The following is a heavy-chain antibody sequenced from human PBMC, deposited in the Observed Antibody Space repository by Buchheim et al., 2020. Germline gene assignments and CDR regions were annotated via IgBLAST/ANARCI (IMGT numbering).Heavy chain of an antibody. V-gene: IGHV1-2*04. CDR3: ARWGLIVPYYDYIWGSYRRHGGDAFDI. CDR2: INPNSGGT. D-gene: IGHD3-16*02. CDR1: GYTFTGYY. Sequence: QVQLVQSGAEVKKPGASVKVSCKASGYTFTGYYMHWVRQAPGQGLEWMGWINPNSGGTNYAQKFQGWVTMTRDTSISTAYMELSRLRSDDTAVYYCARWGLIVPYYDYIWGSYRRHGGDAFDIWGQGT. J-gene: IGHJ3*02.